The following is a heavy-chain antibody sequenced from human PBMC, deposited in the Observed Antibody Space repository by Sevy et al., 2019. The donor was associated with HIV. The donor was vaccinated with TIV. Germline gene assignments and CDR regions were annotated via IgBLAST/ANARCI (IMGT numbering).Heavy chain of an antibody. J-gene: IGHJ4*02. CDR2: VKQDGSEK. CDR1: GFTFSSYS. D-gene: IGHD6-19*01. Sequence: GGSLRLSCAASGFTFSSYSMSWVRQAPGKGLEWVANVKQDGSEKYYVDSVKGRFTISRDNAKNSLYLQMNSLRAEDTALYYCARALWGSSGWNYWGQRTLVTVSS. CDR3: ARALWGSSGWNY. V-gene: IGHV3-7*04.